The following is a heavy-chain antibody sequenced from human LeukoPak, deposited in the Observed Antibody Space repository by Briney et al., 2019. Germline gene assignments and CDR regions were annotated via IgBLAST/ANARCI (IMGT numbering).Heavy chain of an antibody. Sequence: SVKVSCKASGGTFSSYAISWVRQAPGQGLEWMGRIIPILGIANYAQKFQGRVTITADKSTSTAYMELRSLRSDDTAVYYCARVDEIQLWALDYWGQGTLVTVSS. CDR3: ARVDEIQLWALDY. V-gene: IGHV1-69*04. D-gene: IGHD5-18*01. CDR2: IIPILGIA. J-gene: IGHJ4*02. CDR1: GGTFSSYA.